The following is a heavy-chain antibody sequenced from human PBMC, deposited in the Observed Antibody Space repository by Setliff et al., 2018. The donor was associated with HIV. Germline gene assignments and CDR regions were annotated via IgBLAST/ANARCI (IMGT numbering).Heavy chain of an antibody. D-gene: IGHD4-17*01. CDR3: ARGHTWNNYGGDYFDY. CDR2: IYYSGST. CDR1: GGSITSGSYY. V-gene: IGHV4-61*10. Sequence: PSQTLSLTCSVSGGSITSGSYYWIWIRQPAGKGLEWIGYIYYSGSTNYNPSLESRVSISVATSKNQFSLRLSSVTAADTAVYYCARGHTWNNYGGDYFDYWGQGSLVTASS. J-gene: IGHJ4*02.